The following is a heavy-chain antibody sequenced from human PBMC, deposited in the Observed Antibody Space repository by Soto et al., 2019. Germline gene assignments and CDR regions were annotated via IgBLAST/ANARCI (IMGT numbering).Heavy chain of an antibody. CDR3: AIDSRNYYAMDV. CDR2: ISTSGSYT. V-gene: IGHV3-11*06. CDR1: GFTLSDYY. Sequence: PGGSLRLSCTASGFTLSDYYMSWIRQAPGKGLEWLSYISTSGSYTNYADSVKGRFTISRDNAKNSLYLQMNSLRAEDTAVYYCAIDSRNYYAMDVWGQGTTVTVSS. J-gene: IGHJ6*02. D-gene: IGHD6-13*01.